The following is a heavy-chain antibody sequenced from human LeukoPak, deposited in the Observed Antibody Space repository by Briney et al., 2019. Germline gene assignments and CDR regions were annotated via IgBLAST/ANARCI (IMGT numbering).Heavy chain of an antibody. Sequence: SETLSLTCTVSGGSISSYYWSWIRQPPGKGLEWIGYIYYSGSTYYNPSLKSRVTISVDTSKNQFSLKLSSVTAADTAVYYCARVNVDIVATISNWGQGTLVTISS. J-gene: IGHJ4*02. CDR1: GGSISSYY. CDR3: ARVNVDIVATISN. CDR2: IYYSGST. D-gene: IGHD5-12*01. V-gene: IGHV4-59*08.